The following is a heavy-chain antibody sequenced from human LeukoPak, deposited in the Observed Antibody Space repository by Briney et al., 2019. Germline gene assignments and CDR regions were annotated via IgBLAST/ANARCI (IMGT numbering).Heavy chain of an antibody. Sequence: GGSLRLSCTASGVTFRRYAMSWVRQAPGKGLEWGSAISGSGGSTYYADSVKRRFTISRDNSKNTLYLQMNSLRAEDTAVYYCAKTIYDYVWGSYRPPSFDYWGQGTLVTVSS. V-gene: IGHV3-23*01. CDR2: ISGSGGST. CDR1: GVTFRRYA. D-gene: IGHD3-16*02. J-gene: IGHJ4*02. CDR3: AKTIYDYVWGSYRPPSFDY.